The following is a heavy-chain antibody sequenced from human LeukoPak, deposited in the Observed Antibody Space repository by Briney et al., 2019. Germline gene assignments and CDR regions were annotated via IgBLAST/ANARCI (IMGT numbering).Heavy chain of an antibody. D-gene: IGHD1-26*01. Sequence: GRSLRLSCAASGFTFSNAWMSWVRQAPGKGLEWVGRIKSKTDGGTTDYAAPVKGRFTISRDDSKNTLYLQMNSLKTEDTAVYYCTTGTIVGATGGAYWGQGTLVTVSS. J-gene: IGHJ4*02. V-gene: IGHV3-15*01. CDR2: IKSKTDGGTT. CDR1: GFTFSNAW. CDR3: TTGTIVGATGGAY.